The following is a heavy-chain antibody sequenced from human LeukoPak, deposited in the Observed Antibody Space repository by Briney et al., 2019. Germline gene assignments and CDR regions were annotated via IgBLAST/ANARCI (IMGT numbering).Heavy chain of an antibody. D-gene: IGHD2-2*01. CDR1: GFTFSDYW. Sequence: GGSLRLPCAASGFTFSDYWVSWVRQAPGKGLEWVANIKEDGSEKHYVDSVKGRFTISRDTAKNSLYLQMNSLRDEDTAVYYCARGGVPTGNGRSDNWGQGTLVTVSS. CDR3: ARGGVPTGNGRSDN. J-gene: IGHJ4*02. CDR2: IKEDGSEK. V-gene: IGHV3-7*01.